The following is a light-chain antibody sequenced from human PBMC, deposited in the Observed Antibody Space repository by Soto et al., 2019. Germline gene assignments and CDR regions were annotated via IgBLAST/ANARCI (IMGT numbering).Light chain of an antibody. CDR3: QRYGTSLPLT. J-gene: IGKJ4*01. V-gene: IGKV3-20*01. CDR1: QSVSSNY. CDR2: GAS. Sequence: EIVLTQSPGTLSLSPGERATLSCRASQSVSSNYLAWYQQKPGQAPRLLIYGASSRATGIPDRFSGSGSGTDFILTISRLEPEDFAVYYCQRYGTSLPLTFGGGTKVEIK.